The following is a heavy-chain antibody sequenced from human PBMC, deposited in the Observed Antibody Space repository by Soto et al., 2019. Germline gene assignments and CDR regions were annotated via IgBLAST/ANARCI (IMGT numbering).Heavy chain of an antibody. CDR1: GYTFNTYG. D-gene: IGHD3-3*01. V-gene: IGHV1-18*01. Sequence: ASVKVSCKTSGYTFNTYGINWVRQAPGQGLELMGWISAYDGKTTYAEKFPGRVTLTTDTSTSTAYMELRSLRSDDTAIYYCARDPHEFWTSYWFDPWGQGTPVTVSS. J-gene: IGHJ5*02. CDR3: ARDPHEFWTSYWFDP. CDR2: ISAYDGKT.